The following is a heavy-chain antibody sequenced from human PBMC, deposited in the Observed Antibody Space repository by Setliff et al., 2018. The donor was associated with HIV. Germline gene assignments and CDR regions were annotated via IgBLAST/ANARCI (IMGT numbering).Heavy chain of an antibody. CDR2: FYYRGSP. V-gene: IGHV4-59*11. D-gene: IGHD6-6*01. J-gene: IGHJ4*02. CDR3: ASGYSSSSYFDY. CDR1: GVSIDTHY. Sequence: SETLSLICTVSGVSIDTHYWSWIRQSPGKGLEWIGHFYYRGSPRYNPSLRSRVTISGDMSKNQFSLRLHSMAAADTAVYFCASGYSSSSYFDYWGQGSLVTVSS.